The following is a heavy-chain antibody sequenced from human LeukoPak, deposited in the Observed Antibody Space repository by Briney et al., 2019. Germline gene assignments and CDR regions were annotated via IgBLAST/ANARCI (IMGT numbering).Heavy chain of an antibody. Sequence: GGSLRLSCTASGLTFSSYDMHWVRQVTGKGLEWVSAIGTVGDTHYQGSVKGRFTISRENAKNSVYLQMNNLRAGDTAVYYCSTGGAPAGHAYHVRGQGTMVTVSS. CDR2: IGTVGDT. CDR1: GLTFSSYD. CDR3: STGGAPAGHAYHV. D-gene: IGHD6-13*01. V-gene: IGHV3-13*01. J-gene: IGHJ3*01.